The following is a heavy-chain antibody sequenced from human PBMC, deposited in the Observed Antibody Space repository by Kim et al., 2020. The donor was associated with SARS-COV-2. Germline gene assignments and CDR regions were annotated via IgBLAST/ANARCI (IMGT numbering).Heavy chain of an antibody. V-gene: IGHV3-66*01. Sequence: GGSLRLSCAASGFTVSSNYMSWVRQAPGKGLEWVSVIYSGGSTYYADSVKGRFTISRDNSKNTLYLQMNSLRAEDTAVYYCARGPLRYGDYDKAFDIWGQGTMVTVSS. CDR2: IYSGGST. CDR3: ARGPLRYGDYDKAFDI. J-gene: IGHJ3*02. CDR1: GFTVSSNY. D-gene: IGHD4-17*01.